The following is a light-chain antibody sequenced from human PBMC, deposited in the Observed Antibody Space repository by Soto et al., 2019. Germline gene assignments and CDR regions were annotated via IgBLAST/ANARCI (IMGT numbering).Light chain of an antibody. V-gene: IGKV1-6*01. CDR1: QSIRND. J-gene: IGKJ4*01. CDR3: LQDYNYPRT. Sequence: AIQMTQSPSSLSASVGDRVTITCRASQSIRNDLGWYQQKPGKAPKLLIYAASSLQSGVPSRFSGSGSGTDFTLTISRLQPEDFANYYCLQDYNYPRTFGGGTKLEIK. CDR2: AAS.